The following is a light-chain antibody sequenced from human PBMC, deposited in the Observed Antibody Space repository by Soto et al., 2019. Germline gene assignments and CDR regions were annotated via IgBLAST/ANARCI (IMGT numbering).Light chain of an antibody. J-gene: IGKJ4*01. V-gene: IGKV3-15*01. CDR3: QQYNNWLALT. Sequence: EIVMTQSPATLSVSPGERATLSCRASQSIANRLAWYQQKPGQAPRLLIYGASTRATGGPARFSGSGSGTEFTLTISSLQSEDFEVYYCQQYNNWLALTFGGGTKVEIK. CDR1: QSIANR. CDR2: GAS.